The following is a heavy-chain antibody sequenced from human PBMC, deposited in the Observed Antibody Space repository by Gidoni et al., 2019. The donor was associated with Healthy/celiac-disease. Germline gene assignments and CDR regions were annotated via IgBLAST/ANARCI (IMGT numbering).Heavy chain of an antibody. CDR1: GGSISSGGYS. J-gene: IGHJ5*02. CDR3: ARVTGVAARPGNWFDP. D-gene: IGHD6-6*01. CDR2: TYHSGST. V-gene: IGHV4-30-2*01. Sequence: QLQLQESGSGLVKPSQTLSLTCAVSGGSISSGGYSWSWIRQPPGKGLEWIGYTYHSGSTYYNPSLKSRGTISVDRSKNQFSLKLSYVTAADTAVYYCARVTGVAARPGNWFDPWGQGTLVTVSS.